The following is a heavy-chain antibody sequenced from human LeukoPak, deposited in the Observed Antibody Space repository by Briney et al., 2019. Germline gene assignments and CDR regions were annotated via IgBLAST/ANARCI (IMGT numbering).Heavy chain of an antibody. CDR1: GGTFSSYA. CDR2: IIPILGTA. D-gene: IGHD4-11*01. V-gene: IGHV1-69*05. CDR3: ARDRPGNYGLDY. Sequence: SVKVSCKASGGTFSSYAISWVRQAPGQGLEWMGGIIPILGTANYAQKFQGRVTITTDESTSTAYMELSSLRSEDTAVYYCARDRPGNYGLDYWGQGTLVTVSS. J-gene: IGHJ4*02.